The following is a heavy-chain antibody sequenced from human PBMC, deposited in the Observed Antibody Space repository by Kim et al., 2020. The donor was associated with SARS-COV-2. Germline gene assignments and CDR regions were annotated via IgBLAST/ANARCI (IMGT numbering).Heavy chain of an antibody. V-gene: IGHV3-21*01. CDR2: ISSSSSYI. D-gene: IGHD2-2*01. CDR3: ARDLYCSSTSCYVRYIYYYYGMDV. Sequence: GGSLRLSCAASGFTFSSYSMNWVRQAPGKGLEWVSSISSSSSYIYYADSVKGRFTISRDNAKNSLYLQMNSLRAEDTAVYYCARDLYCSSTSCYVRYIYYYYGMDVWGQGTTVTVSS. CDR1: GFTFSSYS. J-gene: IGHJ6*02.